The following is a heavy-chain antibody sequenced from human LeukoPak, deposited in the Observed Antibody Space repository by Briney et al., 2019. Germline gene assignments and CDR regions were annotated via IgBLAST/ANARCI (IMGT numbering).Heavy chain of an antibody. CDR1: GYTFSSYA. CDR3: AKDRLRWLRGPDDYMDV. J-gene: IGHJ6*03. D-gene: IGHD4-17*01. CDR2: ISGRDASSGSDAST. Sequence: PGGSLRLSCAASGYTFSSYAMSWVHQAPGKGLEWVSGISGRDASSGSDASTDYADSVKGRVTISRDNPKNTVYLQMNSLRVEDTAVYYCAKDRLRWLRGPDDYMDVWGKGTTVTVSS. V-gene: IGHV3-21*04.